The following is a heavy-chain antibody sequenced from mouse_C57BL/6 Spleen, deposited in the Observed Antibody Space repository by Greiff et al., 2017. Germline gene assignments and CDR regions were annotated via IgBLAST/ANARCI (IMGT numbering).Heavy chain of an antibody. V-gene: IGHV1-22*01. CDR1: GYTFTDYN. D-gene: IGHD2-2*01. J-gene: IGHJ3*01. Sequence: EVQLQESGPELVKPGASVKMSCKASGYTFTDYNMHWVKQSHGKSLEWIGYINPNNGGTSYNQKFKGKATLTVNKSSSTAYMELRSLTSEDSAVYYCASSMVTTGAYWGQGTLVTVSA. CDR2: INPNNGGT. CDR3: ASSMVTTGAY.